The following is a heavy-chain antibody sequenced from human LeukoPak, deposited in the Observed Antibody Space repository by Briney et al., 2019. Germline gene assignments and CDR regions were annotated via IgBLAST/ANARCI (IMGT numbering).Heavy chain of an antibody. CDR1: GYTFTSYD. Sequence: GASVNVSCKASGYTFTSYDINWVRQAPGQRLEWIGWINAGNGNTKYSQKFQGRVTITRDTSASTAYMELSSLRSEDTAVYYCARDLIAGYCSGVSCPRYYYYGMDVWGQGTTVTVSS. V-gene: IGHV1-3*01. J-gene: IGHJ6*02. CDR2: INAGNGNT. D-gene: IGHD2-15*01. CDR3: ARDLIAGYCSGVSCPRYYYYGMDV.